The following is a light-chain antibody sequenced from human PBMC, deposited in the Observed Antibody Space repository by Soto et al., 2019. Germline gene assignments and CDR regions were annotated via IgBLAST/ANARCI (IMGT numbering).Light chain of an antibody. CDR3: QQYNSYSLT. V-gene: IGKV1-5*03. Sequence: DIKMTQSPSTLSASMGDRVTVTCRASRSISSWLAWYQQKPGKAPKLLIYKASNLESGVPSRFSGSGSGTDFTLTISSLQPDDFATYYCQQYNSYSLTFGRGTKVDIK. J-gene: IGKJ1*01. CDR2: KAS. CDR1: RSISSW.